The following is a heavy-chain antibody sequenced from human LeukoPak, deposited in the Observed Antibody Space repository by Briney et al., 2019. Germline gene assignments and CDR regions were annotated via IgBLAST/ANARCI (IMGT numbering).Heavy chain of an antibody. D-gene: IGHD2-15*01. CDR3: ARGHCSGGSCYSSLYDY. CDR1: GFTFSSYS. CDR2: ISSSSSTI. Sequence: GGSLRLSCAASGFTFSSYSMNWVRQAPGKGLEWVSFISSSSSTIYYADPVKGRFTISRDNAKNSLYLQMNSLRAGDTAVYYCARGHCSGGSCYSSLYDYWGQGTLSPSPQ. J-gene: IGHJ4*02. V-gene: IGHV3-48*04.